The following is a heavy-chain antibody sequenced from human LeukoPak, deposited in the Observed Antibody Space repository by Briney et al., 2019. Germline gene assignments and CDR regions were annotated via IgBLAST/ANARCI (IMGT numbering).Heavy chain of an antibody. CDR2: TWYDGSNK. D-gene: IGHD4-17*01. J-gene: IGHJ4*02. CDR3: ARDHGDYSGKDY. Sequence: GGSLRLSCAASGFIFSSYGMHWVRQAPGKGLEWVAVTWYDGSNKYYADAVKGRFTISRDNSKNTLYLQMNSLRAEDTAVYFCARDHGDYSGKDYWGQGTLVTVSS. CDR1: GFIFSSYG. V-gene: IGHV3-33*01.